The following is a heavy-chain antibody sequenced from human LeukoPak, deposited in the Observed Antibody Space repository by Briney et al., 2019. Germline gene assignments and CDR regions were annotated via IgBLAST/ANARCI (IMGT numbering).Heavy chain of an antibody. CDR2: INSNSGGT. CDR1: GYTFIAYY. J-gene: IGHJ4*02. V-gene: IGHV1-2*02. D-gene: IGHD3-3*01. CDR3: ARPADFWSGPGY. Sequence: ASVKVSCKASGYTFIAYYMHWVRQAPGQGLEWMGWINSNSGGTNYAQKFQGRVTMTRDTSISTVYMELSRLRSDDTAVYYCARPADFWSGPGYWGQGTLVTVS.